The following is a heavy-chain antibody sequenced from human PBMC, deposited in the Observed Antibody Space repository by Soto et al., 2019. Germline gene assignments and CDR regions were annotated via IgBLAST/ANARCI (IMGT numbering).Heavy chain of an antibody. CDR1: GGTFSSYA. D-gene: IGHD5-12*01. V-gene: IGHV1-69*13. Sequence: GASVKVSCKASGGTFSSYAISWVRQAPGQGLEWMGGIIPIFGTANYAQKFQGRVTITADESTSTAYMELSSLRSDDTSVYSCASGYSGYAFDYWGQGTLVTVSS. J-gene: IGHJ4*02. CDR2: IIPIFGTA. CDR3: ASGYSGYAFDY.